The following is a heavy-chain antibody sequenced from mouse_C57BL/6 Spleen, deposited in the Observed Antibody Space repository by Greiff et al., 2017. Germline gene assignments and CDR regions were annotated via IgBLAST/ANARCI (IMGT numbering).Heavy chain of an antibody. CDR1: GYAFTNYL. CDR2: INPGSGGT. J-gene: IGHJ2*01. V-gene: IGHV1-54*01. Sequence: QVQLQQSGAELVRPGTSVKVSCKASGYAFTNYLIEWVKQRPGQGLEWIGVINPGSGGTNYNEKFKGKATLTADKSSSTAYMQLSSLTSEDSAVYFCARAGYDYDNFFDYWGQGTTRTVSS. D-gene: IGHD2-4*01. CDR3: ARAGYDYDNFFDY.